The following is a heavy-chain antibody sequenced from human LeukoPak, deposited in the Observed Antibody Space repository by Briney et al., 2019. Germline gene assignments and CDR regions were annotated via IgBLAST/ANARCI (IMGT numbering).Heavy chain of an antibody. V-gene: IGHV3-20*04. Sequence: GPLRLSCAASGFTFDDYGMSWVRQAPGKGLEWVSGITWNGDTTGYADSVKGRFAISRDNAKNSLYLQMNSLRAEDTALYYCARAYTNSRHYYYYYMDVWGKGTTVTVSS. CDR1: GFTFDDYG. CDR3: ARAYTNSRHYYYYYMDV. J-gene: IGHJ6*03. D-gene: IGHD2-2*02. CDR2: ITWNGDTT.